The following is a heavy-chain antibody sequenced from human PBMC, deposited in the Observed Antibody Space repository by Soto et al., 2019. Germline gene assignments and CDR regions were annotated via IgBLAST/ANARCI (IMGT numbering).Heavy chain of an antibody. V-gene: IGHV4-61*05. J-gene: IGHJ4*02. CDR1: GGSISSSSYY. CDR2: IYYSGST. CDR3: ARFDYYGSGTVDY. Sequence: SETMSVTCTVSGGSISSSSYYWGWIRKPPGKGLEWIGYIYYSGSTNYNPSLKSRVTISVDTSKNQFSLKLSSVTAADTAVYYCARFDYYGSGTVDYWGQGTLVTVSS. D-gene: IGHD3-10*01.